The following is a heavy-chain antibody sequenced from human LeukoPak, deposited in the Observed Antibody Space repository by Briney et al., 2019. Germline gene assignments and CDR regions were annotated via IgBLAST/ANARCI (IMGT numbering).Heavy chain of an antibody. CDR1: GGSISSSSYY. CDR3: ARDNGLEGEGYFDY. J-gene: IGHJ4*02. V-gene: IGHV4-39*07. D-gene: IGHD1-1*01. Sequence: PSETLSLTCTVSGGSISSSSYYWGWIRQPPGKGLEWIGSIYYSGSTYYNPSLKSRVTISVDTSKNQFSLKLSSVTAADTAVYYCARDNGLEGEGYFDYWGQGTLVTVSS. CDR2: IYYSGST.